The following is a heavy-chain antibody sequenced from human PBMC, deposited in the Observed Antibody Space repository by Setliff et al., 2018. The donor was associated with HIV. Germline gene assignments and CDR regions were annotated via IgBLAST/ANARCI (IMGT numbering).Heavy chain of an antibody. CDR1: GFTFSRYW. D-gene: IGHD1-1*01. J-gene: IGHJ6*03. Sequence: GGSLRLSCAASGFTFSRYWMSWVRQAPGKGLEWVAVMSTGGGIKICADSVKGRFTISRDNSRNTLFLQMNNLRPEDTATYYCVRNPQPTGTPDYYYYYYMDVWGKGTTVTVSS. CDR2: MSTGGGIK. V-gene: IGHV3-30*03. CDR3: VRNPQPTGTPDYYYYYYMDV.